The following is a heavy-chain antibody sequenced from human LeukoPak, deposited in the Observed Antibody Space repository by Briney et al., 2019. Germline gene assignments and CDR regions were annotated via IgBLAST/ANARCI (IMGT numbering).Heavy chain of an antibody. J-gene: IGHJ3*02. V-gene: IGHV3-7*01. CDR3: ARDQGDSSGYYYRSRAFDI. D-gene: IGHD3-22*01. CDR1: GFTFSSYW. CDR2: IKKDGSEK. Sequence: PGGSLRLSCAASGFTFSSYWMSWVRQAPGKGLEWVANIKKDGSEKYYVDSVKGRFTISRDNAKTSLYLQMNSLRAEDTAVYYCARDQGDSSGYYYRSRAFDIWGQGTMVTVSS.